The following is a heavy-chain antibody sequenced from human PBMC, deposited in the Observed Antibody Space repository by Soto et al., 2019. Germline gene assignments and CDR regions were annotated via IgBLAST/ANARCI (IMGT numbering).Heavy chain of an antibody. D-gene: IGHD1-1*01. Sequence: GGSLRLSCAASGFTFSSYAMSWVRQAPGKGLEWVSAISGSGGSTYYADSVKGRFTISRDNSKNTLYLQMNSLRAKDTAVYYCAKGAVPTTPVPLFDYWGQGTLVTVYS. J-gene: IGHJ4*02. V-gene: IGHV3-23*01. CDR2: ISGSGGST. CDR1: GFTFSSYA. CDR3: AKGAVPTTPVPLFDY.